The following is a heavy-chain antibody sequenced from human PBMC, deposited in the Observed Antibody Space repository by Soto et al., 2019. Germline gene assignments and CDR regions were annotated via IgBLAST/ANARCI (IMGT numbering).Heavy chain of an antibody. CDR3: ARHYSSSWSYYYYMDV. D-gene: IGHD6-13*01. J-gene: IGHJ6*03. CDR2: IYYSGST. Sequence: SETLSLTCTVSGGSISSSNYYWGWIRQPPGKGLEWIGGIYYSGSTYYNPSLNSRVTISVDTSKNQFSLRLSSVTAADSAVYYCARHYSSSWSYYYYMDVWGKGTTVTVSS. CDR1: GGSISSSNYY. V-gene: IGHV4-39*01.